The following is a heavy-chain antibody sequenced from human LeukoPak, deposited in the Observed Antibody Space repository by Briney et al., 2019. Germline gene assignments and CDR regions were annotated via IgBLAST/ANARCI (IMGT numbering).Heavy chain of an antibody. CDR1: GFTFRSYA. CDR3: ARDQTVAGPFDY. J-gene: IGHJ4*02. V-gene: IGHV3-30*04. CDR2: ISYDGSNK. D-gene: IGHD6-19*01. Sequence: GGSLRLSCAASGFTFRSYAMHWVRQAPGKGLECVAVISYDGSNKYYADSVKGRFTISRDNSKNTLYLQMNSVRAEDTAVYYCARDQTVAGPFDYWGQGTLVTVSS.